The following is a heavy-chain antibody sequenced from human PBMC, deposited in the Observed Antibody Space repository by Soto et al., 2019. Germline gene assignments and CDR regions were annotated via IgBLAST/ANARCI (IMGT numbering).Heavy chain of an antibody. V-gene: IGHV3-9*01. CDR1: GLTFDDYA. CDR2: ITWNSGSI. Sequence: GGSLRLSCAVSGLTFDDYAVHWVRQAPGKGLEWVSGITWNSGSIGYADSVKGRFTISRDNAKNSLYLQMNSLRTEDTALYYCAKDRAPRDPDDAFDIWGQGTMVTVSS. CDR3: AKDRAPRDPDDAFDI. J-gene: IGHJ3*02.